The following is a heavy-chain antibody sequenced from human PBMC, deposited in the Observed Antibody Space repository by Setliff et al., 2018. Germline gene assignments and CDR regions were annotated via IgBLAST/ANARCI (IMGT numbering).Heavy chain of an antibody. CDR1: GFTFSSYS. V-gene: IGHV3-21*01. CDR3: ARGIAARPNPADYFDY. CDR2: ISSSSSYI. J-gene: IGHJ4*02. D-gene: IGHD6-6*01. Sequence: GGSLRLSCAASGFTFSSYSMNWVRQAPGKGLEWVSSISSSSSYIYYADSVKGRFTISRDNAKNSLYLQMNSLRAEDTAVYYCARGIAARPNPADYFDYWGQGTLVTVSS.